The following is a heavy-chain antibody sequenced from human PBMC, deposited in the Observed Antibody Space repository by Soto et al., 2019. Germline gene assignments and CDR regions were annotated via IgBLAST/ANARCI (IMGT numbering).Heavy chain of an antibody. V-gene: IGHV3-64*01. J-gene: IGHJ4*02. CDR1: GFTFSSYA. CDR3: ARGVAVAGTSFDY. Sequence: EVQLVESGGGLVQPGGSLRHSCAASGFTFSSYAMHWVRQAPGKGLEYVSAISSNGGSTYYANSVKGRFTISRDNSKNTLYLQMGSLRAEDMAVYYCARGVAVAGTSFDYWGQGTLVTVSS. D-gene: IGHD6-19*01. CDR2: ISSNGGST.